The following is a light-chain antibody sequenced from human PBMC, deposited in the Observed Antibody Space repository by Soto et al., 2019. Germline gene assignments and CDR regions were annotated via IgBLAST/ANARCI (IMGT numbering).Light chain of an antibody. J-gene: IGLJ3*02. Sequence: QSALTQPASVSGSPGQSITISCTGTSSDVGGYNYVSWYQQHPGKAPKLMLYDVGSRPSGVSNRFFGSKSGNTASLTISGLQAEDEADYYCCSYTSSTTWVFGGGTKVTVL. CDR1: SSDVGGYNY. CDR2: DVG. V-gene: IGLV2-14*03. CDR3: CSYTSSTTWV.